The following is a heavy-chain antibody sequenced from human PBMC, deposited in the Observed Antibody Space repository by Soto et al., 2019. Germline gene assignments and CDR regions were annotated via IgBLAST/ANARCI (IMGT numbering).Heavy chain of an antibody. Sequence: QVPLVQSGAEVKKPGASVKVSCKASGYTFTSYGITWVRQAPGQGLEWMGWISAYNGNTNYAQKLQGRVTMTTDTSPSTAYMELRSMRSDDTAVYYCARDLYYDGSGYYPQGWGQGTLVTVSS. CDR3: ARDLYYDGSGYYPQG. CDR1: GYTFTSYG. CDR2: ISAYNGNT. J-gene: IGHJ4*02. V-gene: IGHV1-18*01. D-gene: IGHD3-22*01.